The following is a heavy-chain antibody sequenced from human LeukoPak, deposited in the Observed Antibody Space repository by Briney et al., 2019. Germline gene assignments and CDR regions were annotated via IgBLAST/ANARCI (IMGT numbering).Heavy chain of an antibody. Sequence: GASVKVSCKASGYTFTSYAMHWVRQAPGQRLEWMGWINAGNGNTKYSQEFQGRVTITRDTSASTAYMELSSLRSEDTAVYYCARGGASGYYLYWGQGTLVTVSS. J-gene: IGHJ4*02. CDR2: INAGNGNT. CDR1: GYTFTSYA. CDR3: ARGGASGYYLY. V-gene: IGHV1-3*01. D-gene: IGHD3-22*01.